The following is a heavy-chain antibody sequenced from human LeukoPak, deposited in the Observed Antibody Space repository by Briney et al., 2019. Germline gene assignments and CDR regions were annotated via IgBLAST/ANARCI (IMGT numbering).Heavy chain of an antibody. CDR2: ISWNSGYI. D-gene: IGHD6-19*01. J-gene: IGHJ4*02. V-gene: IGHV3-9*01. CDR3: AKVRGTYSSGYFFDY. Sequence: SGGSLRLSCAASVFTFDNYAMHWVRQAPGKGLEWLSIISWNSGYIGYADSVKGRFTISRDNAKKSLDLQMNSLRAEDTAFYYCAKVRGTYSSGYFFDYWGQGTLVTVSS. CDR1: VFTFDNYA.